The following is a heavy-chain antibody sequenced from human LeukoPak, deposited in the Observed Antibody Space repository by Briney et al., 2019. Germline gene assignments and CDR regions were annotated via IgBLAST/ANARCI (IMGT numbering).Heavy chain of an antibody. CDR2: ITGGGGNT. V-gene: IGHV3-23*01. Sequence: GGYLRFSCAASGFTFSNYAMSWVRQGPGKGLEWVSAITGGGGNTYYADSVKGRFTISRDKSKNTVFLQMNSLRAEDTAVYYCAKWGDYDVLTGYYVSNYWGQGTLVTVSS. CDR1: GFTFSNYA. D-gene: IGHD3-9*01. CDR3: AKWGDYDVLTGYYVSNY. J-gene: IGHJ4*02.